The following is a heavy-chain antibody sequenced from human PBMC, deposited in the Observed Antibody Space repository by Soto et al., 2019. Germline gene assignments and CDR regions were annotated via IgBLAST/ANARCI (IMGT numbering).Heavy chain of an antibody. Sequence: RSLTCTVSGGSITSSSHFWGWVHQPPGKGLEWIGTIYFTGNTYYTPSLKSRLTMSIDTSKNEFSLRLNSVTAADTAVYYCAGQTFTIAAASYGRSNWFDPWGPGTLVTVSS. CDR1: GGSITSSSHF. CDR2: IYFTGNT. V-gene: IGHV4-39*01. J-gene: IGHJ5*02. CDR3: AGQTFTIAAASYGRSNWFDP. D-gene: IGHD6-25*01.